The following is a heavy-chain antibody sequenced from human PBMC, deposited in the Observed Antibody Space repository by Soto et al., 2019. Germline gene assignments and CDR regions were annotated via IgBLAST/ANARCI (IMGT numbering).Heavy chain of an antibody. V-gene: IGHV3-7*01. CDR3: TRNRDKFDT. CDR1: GLTFTTYW. CDR2: IKQDGSEK. Sequence: GGSLRLSCVASGLTFTTYWMTWVRQAPGKGLEWVANIKQDGSEKYYVDSVKGRFTISRDEAENSLYLQMNNLRAEDTAVYYCTRNRDKFDTWGQGTPVTVSS. J-gene: IGHJ5*02.